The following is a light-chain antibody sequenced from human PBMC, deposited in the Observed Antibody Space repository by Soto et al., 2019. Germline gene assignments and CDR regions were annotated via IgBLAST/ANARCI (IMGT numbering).Light chain of an antibody. CDR1: QSVIITH. Sequence: ESVLTQSPCTLSLSPGERATLSCRASQSVIITHLTWYQQKPGQAPRLLIYGTSNRATGIPDRFSGSGSGTVFTLTISRLEPEDFAVYYCQQYIYYPYTFGQGTKLEIK. CDR3: QQYIYYPYT. J-gene: IGKJ2*01. CDR2: GTS. V-gene: IGKV3-20*01.